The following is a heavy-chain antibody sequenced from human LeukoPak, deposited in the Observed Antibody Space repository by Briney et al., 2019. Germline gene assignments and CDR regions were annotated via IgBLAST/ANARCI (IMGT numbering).Heavy chain of an antibody. CDR2: ISSSRSYI. D-gene: IGHD5-18*01. V-gene: IGHV3-21*01. Sequence: GGSLRLSYAPSGFTFSSYSMNWVRQAPATGLEWVSSISSSRSYIYYADSVKGRFTISRDNAKNALYLQMNSLRADDTAVYYCARDTALNSWGQGTLVTVSS. CDR3: ARDTALNS. J-gene: IGHJ4*02. CDR1: GFTFSSYS.